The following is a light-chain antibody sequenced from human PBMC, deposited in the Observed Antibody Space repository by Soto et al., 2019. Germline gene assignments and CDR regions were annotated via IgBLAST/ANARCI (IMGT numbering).Light chain of an antibody. Sequence: QLTQSPSSLSASVGDRVTITCRASPGSSTSFAWYQHKPGKPPKLLIYASSKLHSGVPSRFRGSGPGTDVSLTITSLQPEDFATYYCQQLNFDSWPFGQGTKVDIK. V-gene: IGKV1-9*01. CDR3: QQLNFDSWP. J-gene: IGKJ1*01. CDR1: PGSSTS. CDR2: ASS.